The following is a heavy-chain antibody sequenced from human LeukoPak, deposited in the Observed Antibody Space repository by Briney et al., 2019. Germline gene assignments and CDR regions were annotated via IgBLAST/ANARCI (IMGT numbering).Heavy chain of an antibody. CDR1: GYSISSGYY. J-gene: IGHJ4*02. CDR3: ARGGGLSITIFDY. Sequence: SETLSLTCTVSGYSISSGYYWGWIRQPPGKGLEWIGSIYHSGSTYYNPSLKSRVTISVDTSKNQFSLKLSSVTAADTAVYYCARGGGLSITIFDYWGQGTLVTVSS. V-gene: IGHV4-38-2*02. CDR2: IYHSGST. D-gene: IGHD3-10*01.